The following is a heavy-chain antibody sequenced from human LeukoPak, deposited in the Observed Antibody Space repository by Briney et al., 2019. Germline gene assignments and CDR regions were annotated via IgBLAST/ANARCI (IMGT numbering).Heavy chain of an antibody. J-gene: IGHJ4*02. D-gene: IGHD2-2*01. CDR1: GFTFDDYA. V-gene: IGHV3-9*01. Sequence: GGSLRLSCAASGFTFDDYAMHWVRQAPGKGLEWVSGISWNSNSIDYVDSVKGRFTISRDNAKNSLYLQMNSLRAEDTALYYCAKAPSFQLISPYFDYWGQGTLVTVSS. CDR3: AKAPSFQLISPYFDY. CDR2: ISWNSNSI.